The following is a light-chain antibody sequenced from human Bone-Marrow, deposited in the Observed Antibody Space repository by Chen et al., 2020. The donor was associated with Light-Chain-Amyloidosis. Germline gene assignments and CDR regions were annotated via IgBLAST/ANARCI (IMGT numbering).Light chain of an antibody. J-gene: IGKJ3*01. CDR1: QSVLYSSNNKNY. CDR3: QQYSSTPFT. CDR2: WTS. V-gene: IGKV4-1*01. Sequence: DIVMNQSPDSMAVSLGERATINCKYRQSVLYSSNNKNYLACDQQKTGQPPKLLIYWTSTRESGFPDRFSGSGSRTYLSLTITSLQAEYVACHYCQQYSSTPFTFGPRTKVHI.